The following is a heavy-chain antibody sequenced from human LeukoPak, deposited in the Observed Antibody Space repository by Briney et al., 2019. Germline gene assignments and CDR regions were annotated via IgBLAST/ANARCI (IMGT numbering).Heavy chain of an antibody. CDR2: IIPIFGIA. CDR3: ARGLMIVGEQDAFDI. CDR1: GGTFSSYA. D-gene: IGHD3-22*01. V-gene: IGHV1-69*04. J-gene: IGHJ3*02. Sequence: GASVKVSCKASGGTFSSYAISWVRQAPGQGLEWMGRIIPIFGIANYAQKFQGRVTITADKSTRTAYMELSSLRSEDTAVYYCARGLMIVGEQDAFDIWGQGTMVTVSS.